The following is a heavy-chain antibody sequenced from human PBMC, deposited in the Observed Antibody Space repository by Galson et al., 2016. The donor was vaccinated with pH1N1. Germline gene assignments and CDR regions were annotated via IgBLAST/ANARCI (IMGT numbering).Heavy chain of an antibody. J-gene: IGHJ6*02. Sequence: SVKVSCKASGGTFSSFGISWVRQAPGQGLEWMGGIIGMFAKTTYALKFQGRVTLTADGSLHTAFMALGGLTSQDTAVYYCARTPTSVVTVYSPFDVWGQGTTVTVSS. V-gene: IGHV1-69*13. D-gene: IGHD4-23*01. CDR2: IIGMFAKT. CDR1: GGTFSSFG. CDR3: ARTPTSVVTVYSPFDV.